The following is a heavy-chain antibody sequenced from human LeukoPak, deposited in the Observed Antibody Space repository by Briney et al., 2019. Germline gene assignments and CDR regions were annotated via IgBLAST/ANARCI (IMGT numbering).Heavy chain of an antibody. CDR3: ARSRVSVVVIIFDY. J-gene: IGHJ4*02. CDR2: INPNSGGT. Sequence: ASVKVSCKASGYTFTGYYMHWVRQAPGQGLEWMGWINPNSGGTNYAQKFQGRVTVTRHTSISTAYMELSRLRSDDTAVYYCARSRVSVVVIIFDYWGQGTLVTVSS. V-gene: IGHV1-2*02. CDR1: GYTFTGYY. D-gene: IGHD2-2*01.